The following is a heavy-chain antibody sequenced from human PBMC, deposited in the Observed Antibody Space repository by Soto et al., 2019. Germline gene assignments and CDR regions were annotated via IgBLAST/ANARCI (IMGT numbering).Heavy chain of an antibody. CDR3: ARQASGYYYGWFDP. V-gene: IGHV4-39*01. J-gene: IGHJ5*02. CDR2: IFYSGGT. CDR1: GGSILDSNYY. Sequence: QLLLQESGPGLVKPSETLSLTCTVSGGSILDSNYYWAWIRQSPGKGLEWIGTIFYSGGTFYTPSLKSRVTMSVDTSNNQFSLKLSSVTAADTAVYYCARQASGYYYGWFDPWGQGTLVTVSS. D-gene: IGHD3-22*01.